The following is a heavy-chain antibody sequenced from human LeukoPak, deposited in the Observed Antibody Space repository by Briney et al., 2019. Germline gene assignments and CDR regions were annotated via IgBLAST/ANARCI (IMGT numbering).Heavy chain of an antibody. CDR1: GGSISSYY. CDR3: ARMRPLNYDSSGYFDY. CDR2: NYYSGST. Sequence: SETLSLTCTVSGGSISSYYWSWIRQPPGKGLEWIGYNYYSGSTNYNPSLKSRVTISVDTSKNQFSLKLSSVTAADTAVYYCARMRPLNYDSSGYFDYWGQGTLVTVSS. V-gene: IGHV4-59*01. J-gene: IGHJ4*02. D-gene: IGHD3-22*01.